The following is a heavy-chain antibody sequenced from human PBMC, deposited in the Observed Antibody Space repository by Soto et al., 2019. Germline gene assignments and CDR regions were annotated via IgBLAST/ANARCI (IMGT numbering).Heavy chain of an antibody. D-gene: IGHD3-16*01. J-gene: IGHJ5*02. CDR3: ARDQGVVITADSWFDP. V-gene: IGHV4-4*07. CDR1: GGSINNFS. CDR2: IFENGGT. Sequence: SETLSLTCTVSGGSINNFSWSWLRQPAGKGLEWIGRIFENGGTNYSPSFKSRVTMSMDTSTHQFSLRLMSVTATDTAVYFCARDQGVVITADSWFDPWGQGTLVTVSS.